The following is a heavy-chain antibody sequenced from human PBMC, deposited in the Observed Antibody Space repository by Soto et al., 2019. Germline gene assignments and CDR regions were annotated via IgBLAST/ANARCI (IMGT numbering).Heavy chain of an antibody. CDR3: ARPVASVVAPAAIRY. D-gene: IGHD2-21*02. Sequence: ESGGGLVQPGGSLRLSCAASGFTFSSYWMTWVRQAPGKGLEWVANIKQDGGEKNYVDSVKGRFTISRDNAENSLYLQMNILRAEDTAVYYCARPVASVVAPAAIRYWGQGALVTVSS. CDR1: GFTFSSYW. J-gene: IGHJ4*02. V-gene: IGHV3-7*05. CDR2: IKQDGGEK.